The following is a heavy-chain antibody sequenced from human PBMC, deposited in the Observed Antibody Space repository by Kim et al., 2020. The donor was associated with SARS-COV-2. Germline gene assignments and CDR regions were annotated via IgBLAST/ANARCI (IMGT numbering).Heavy chain of an antibody. CDR1: GFTFSSTD. V-gene: IGHV3-53*01. CDR3: VRDGGDWYGMDV. J-gene: IGHJ6*02. Sequence: GGSLRLSCAASGFTFSSTDMSWVRQAPGKGLEWVSFIYDGGGTYYADPVKGRFTISRDNSKSTLYLQMNNLRAEDTAVYYCVRDGGDWYGMDVWGQGTTVIVSS. CDR2: IYDGGGT. D-gene: IGHD2-21*02.